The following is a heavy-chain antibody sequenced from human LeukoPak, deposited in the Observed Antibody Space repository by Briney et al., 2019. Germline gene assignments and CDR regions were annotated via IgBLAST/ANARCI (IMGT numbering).Heavy chain of an antibody. CDR2: INHGGST. J-gene: IGHJ5*02. Sequence: SETLSLTCAVYGGSFSGYYWSWIRQPPGKGLEWIGEINHGGSTNYNPSLKSRVTISVDTSKNQFSLKLSSVTAADTAVYYCARESSLDYDFWSGYPHWFDPWGQGTLVTVSS. D-gene: IGHD3-3*01. CDR3: ARESSLDYDFWSGYPHWFDP. V-gene: IGHV4-34*01. CDR1: GGSFSGYY.